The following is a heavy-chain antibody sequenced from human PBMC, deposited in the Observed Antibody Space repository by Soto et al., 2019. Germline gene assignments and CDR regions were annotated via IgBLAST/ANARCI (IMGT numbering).Heavy chain of an antibody. J-gene: IGHJ4*02. CDR1: GFTFSSYG. CDR3: QFVGGELSSDYYFDY. V-gene: IGHV3-33*01. D-gene: IGHD3-16*02. Sequence: GGSLRLSCAASGFTFSSYGMHWVRQAPGKGLEWVAVIWYDGSNKYYADSVKGRFTISRDNSKNTLYLQMNSQRAEDTAVYYCQFVGGELSSDYYFDYWGQGTLVTVSS. CDR2: IWYDGSNK.